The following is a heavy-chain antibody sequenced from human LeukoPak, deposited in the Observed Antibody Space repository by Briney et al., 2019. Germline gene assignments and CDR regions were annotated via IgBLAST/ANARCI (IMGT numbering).Heavy chain of an antibody. D-gene: IGHD2-15*01. V-gene: IGHV3-23*01. J-gene: IGHJ4*02. CDR3: AKTWIYCSGGSCNTDY. CDR2: ISGSGGST. Sequence: GGSLRLSCAASGFTFSSYAMSWVRQAPGKGLEWVSAISGSGGSTYYADSVKGRFTISRDNSKNTLYLQMNSLRAEDTAVYYCAKTWIYCSGGSCNTDYWGQGTLVTVSS. CDR1: GFTFSSYA.